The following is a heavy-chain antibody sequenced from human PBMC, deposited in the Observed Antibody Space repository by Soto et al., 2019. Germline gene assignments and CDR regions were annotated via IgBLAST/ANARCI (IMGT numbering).Heavy chain of an antibody. CDR1: GGSISSSSYY. Sequence: SETLSRTCTVSGGSISSSSYYWSWIRQTPGKGLEWIGSISHSRTSFYNPSLRSRVTISMDTSNNHFSLKLNSLTATDTAVYYCAIASGGHSGWRHWSDPWGQGTLVTVSS. J-gene: IGHJ5*02. CDR2: ISHSRTS. V-gene: IGHV4-39*02. D-gene: IGHD2-21*02. CDR3: AIASGGHSGWRHWSDP.